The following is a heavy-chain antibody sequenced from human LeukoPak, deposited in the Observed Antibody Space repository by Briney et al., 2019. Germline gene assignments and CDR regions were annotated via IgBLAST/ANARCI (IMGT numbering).Heavy chain of an antibody. D-gene: IGHD6-13*01. CDR1: GGSISSYY. Sequence: PSETLSLTCTVSGGSISSYYWSWVRQPPGKGLEWIGYIYYSGSTNYNPSLKSRVTISVDTSKNQFSLKLSSVTAADTAVYYCARDILNSSSWYPAWWFDPWGQGTLVTVSS. J-gene: IGHJ5*02. V-gene: IGHV4-59*01. CDR3: ARDILNSSSWYPAWWFDP. CDR2: IYYSGST.